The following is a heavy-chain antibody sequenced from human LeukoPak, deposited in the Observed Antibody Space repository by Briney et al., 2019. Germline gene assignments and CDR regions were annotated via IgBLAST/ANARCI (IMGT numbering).Heavy chain of an antibody. CDR2: IYSGGST. J-gene: IGHJ5*02. CDR3: ARDQYYYDSSGYQYNWFDP. Sequence: TGGSLRLSCAASGFTVSSNYMSWVRQAPGKGLEWVSVIYSGGSTYYADSVKGRFTISRDNSKNTLYLQMNSLRAEDTAVYYCARDQYYYDSSGYQYNWFDPWGQGTLVTVSS. CDR1: GFTVSSNY. D-gene: IGHD3-22*01. V-gene: IGHV3-53*01.